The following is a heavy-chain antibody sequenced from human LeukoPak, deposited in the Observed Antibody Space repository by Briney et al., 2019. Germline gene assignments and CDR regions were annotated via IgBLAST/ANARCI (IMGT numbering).Heavy chain of an antibody. J-gene: IGHJ4*02. CDR1: GFTFSSYA. Sequence: GGSLRLXCAASGFTFSSYAMSWVRQAPGKGLESVSGISGSGGFTYYADSVKGRFTISRDSSKNTLYLQMNSLRAEDTAVYYCTKDRAAVYFFDYWGQGTLVTVSS. V-gene: IGHV3-23*01. D-gene: IGHD3-9*01. CDR3: TKDRAAVYFFDY. CDR2: ISGSGGFT.